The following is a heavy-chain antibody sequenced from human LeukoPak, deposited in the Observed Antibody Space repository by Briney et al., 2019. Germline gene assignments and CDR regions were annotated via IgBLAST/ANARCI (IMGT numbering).Heavy chain of an antibody. CDR1: GFTFSNFG. Sequence: QPGRSLRLSCAASGFTFSNFGMHWVRQAPGKGLEWVAVVAHDGSISYFADSAKGRFTISRDNSKNTLYLQMNKLRVEDTAVYYCAREPAPFRSGWYWIHWGQGTLVTVSS. CDR3: AREPAPFRSGWYWIH. CDR2: VAHDGSIS. D-gene: IGHD6-19*01. J-gene: IGHJ4*02. V-gene: IGHV3-30*03.